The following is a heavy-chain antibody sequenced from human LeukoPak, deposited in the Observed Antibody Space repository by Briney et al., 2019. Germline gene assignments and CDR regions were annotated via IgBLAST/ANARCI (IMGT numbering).Heavy chain of an antibody. Sequence: SETLSLTCTVSSGSIRSGDYYWSWIRQPPGKGLEWIGYVYNSGSTSYNPSLKSRVTISIETSKNQFSLKLSSVTAADTAMYYCARGGDAYYFHYWGQGTLVTVSS. CDR3: ARGGDAYYFHY. V-gene: IGHV4-61*08. J-gene: IGHJ4*02. D-gene: IGHD5-24*01. CDR2: VYNSGST. CDR1: SGSIRSGDYY.